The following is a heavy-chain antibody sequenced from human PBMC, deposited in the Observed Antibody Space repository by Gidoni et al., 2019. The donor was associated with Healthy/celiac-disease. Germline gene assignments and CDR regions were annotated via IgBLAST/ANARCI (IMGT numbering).Heavy chain of an antibody. V-gene: IGHV3-23*04. CDR3: AKHLIYYYDSSGYYPFDY. CDR1: GFTFGSYA. D-gene: IGHD3-22*01. J-gene: IGHJ4*02. CDR2: ISGSGGST. Sequence: EVQLVESGGGLVQPGGSLRLSCAASGFTFGSYAMRWVRQAPGKGLEWVSAISGSGGSTYYADSVKGRFTISRDNSKNTLYLQMNSLRAEDTAVYYCAKHLIYYYDSSGYYPFDYWGQGTLVTVSS.